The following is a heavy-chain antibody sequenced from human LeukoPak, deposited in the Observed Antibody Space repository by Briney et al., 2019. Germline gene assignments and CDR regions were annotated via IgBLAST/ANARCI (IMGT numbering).Heavy chain of an antibody. CDR1: GGSISSYY. CDR2: IYYSGSA. CDR3: ARQGGYYYGSGSYECLDY. D-gene: IGHD3-10*01. V-gene: IGHV4-59*08. J-gene: IGHJ4*02. Sequence: TSETLSLTCTVSGGSISSYYWSWIRQPPGKGLEWIGYIYYSGSANYNPSLKSRITISVDTSKNQFSLKLSSVTAADTAVYYCARQGGYYYGSGSYECLDYWGQGTLVTVSS.